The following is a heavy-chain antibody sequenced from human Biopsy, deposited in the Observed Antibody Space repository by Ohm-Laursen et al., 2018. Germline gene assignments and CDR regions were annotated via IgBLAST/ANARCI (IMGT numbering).Heavy chain of an antibody. CDR2: IYTSGIT. CDR1: GGSLSSYS. CDR3: ARDRDRRGWFDP. Sequence: SDTLSLTCTVSGGSLSSYSWIWIRQPAGKGLEWIGQIYTSGITNYNPSLKSRVTMSVDTSKNKFSLRVSSVTAADTAVYYCARDRDRRGWFDPWGQGTLVTVSS. J-gene: IGHJ5*02. V-gene: IGHV4-4*07. D-gene: IGHD1-14*01.